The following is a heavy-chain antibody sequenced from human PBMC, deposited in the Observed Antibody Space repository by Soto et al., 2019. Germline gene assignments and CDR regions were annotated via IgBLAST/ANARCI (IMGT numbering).Heavy chain of an antibody. CDR1: GFSFSNYE. CDR2: ISSGGDTI. CDR3: ARDRAAGGY. J-gene: IGHJ4*02. Sequence: EMHLVESGGGLVQPGGSLRLSCAASGFSFSNYEMNWVRQAPGKGLEWVAYISSGGDTIHYADSVRGRFTVSRDNARNSLSLQMNTLRVEDTALYYCARDRAAGGYWGQGTLFTVSS. V-gene: IGHV3-48*03. D-gene: IGHD6-13*01.